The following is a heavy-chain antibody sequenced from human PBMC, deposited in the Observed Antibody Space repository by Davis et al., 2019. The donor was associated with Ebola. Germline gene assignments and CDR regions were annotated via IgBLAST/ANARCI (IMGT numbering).Heavy chain of an antibody. D-gene: IGHD3-16*02. CDR2: IWYDGSNK. J-gene: IGHJ4*02. V-gene: IGHV3-33*01. Sequence: PGGSLRLSCAASGFTFSSYGMHWVRQAPGKGLEWVAVIWYDGSNKYYADSVKGRFTISRDNSKNMLYLQMNSLRAEDTAVYYCARDEDYVWGSYRYGPFDYWGQGTLVTVSS. CDR3: ARDEDYVWGSYRYGPFDY. CDR1: GFTFSSYG.